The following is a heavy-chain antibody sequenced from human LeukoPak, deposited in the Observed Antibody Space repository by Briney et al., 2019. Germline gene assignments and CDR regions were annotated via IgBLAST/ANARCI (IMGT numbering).Heavy chain of an antibody. CDR3: ATEASFYYGMDV. CDR2: ISGYGGGT. CDR1: GFTFSNFA. J-gene: IGHJ6*02. Sequence: SGGSLRLSCAASGFTFSNFAMSWVRQAPGKGLEWVSAISGYGGGTYYADSVKGRFTISRDNSKNTLYLQMNSLRAEDTAVYYCATEASFYYGMDVWGQGTTVTVSS. D-gene: IGHD6-6*01. V-gene: IGHV3-23*01.